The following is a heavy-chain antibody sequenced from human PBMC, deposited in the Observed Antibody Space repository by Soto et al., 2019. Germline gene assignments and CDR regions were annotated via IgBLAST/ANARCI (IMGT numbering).Heavy chain of an antibody. CDR3: ARKVAAAGNYYYGMDV. CDR2: IYYSGST. J-gene: IGHJ6*02. CDR1: GGSISSYY. V-gene: IGHV4-59*01. Sequence: SETLSLTCTVSGGSISSYYWSWIRQPPGKGLEWTGYIYYSGSTNYNPSLKSRVTISVDTSKNQFSLKLSSVTAADTAVYYCARKVAAAGNYYYGMDVWGQGTTVTVSS. D-gene: IGHD6-13*01.